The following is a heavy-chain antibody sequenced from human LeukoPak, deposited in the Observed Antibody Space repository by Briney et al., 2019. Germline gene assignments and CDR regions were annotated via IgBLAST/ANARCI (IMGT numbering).Heavy chain of an antibody. J-gene: IGHJ3*02. D-gene: IGHD3-10*01. V-gene: IGHV3-48*03. CDR1: GFTFSSYE. CDR2: ISSSGSTI. CDR3: ARGGIKGPHDAYDI. Sequence: GGSLSLSCAASGFTFSSYEMNWVRQAPGKGLEWASYISSSGSTIYYADSVKGRFTISRDNAKNSLYLQMNSLRAEDTAVYYCARGGIKGPHDAYDIWGQGTVVTVSS.